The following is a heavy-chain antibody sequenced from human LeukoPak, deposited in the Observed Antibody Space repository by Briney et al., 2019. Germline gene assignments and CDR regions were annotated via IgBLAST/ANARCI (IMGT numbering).Heavy chain of an antibody. J-gene: IGHJ6*02. CDR1: GFTFKNFD. CDR2: IGTADDT. Sequence: GGSLRLSCAGSGFTFKNFDMYWVRQATGKGLEWVSGIGTADDTYYPDSVRGRFTISREDAKDSLHLQMNSLRVEDTAVYYCARDRHYDFWSGYYQDVWGQGTTVTVSS. V-gene: IGHV3-13*01. CDR3: ARDRHYDFWSGYYQDV. D-gene: IGHD3-3*01.